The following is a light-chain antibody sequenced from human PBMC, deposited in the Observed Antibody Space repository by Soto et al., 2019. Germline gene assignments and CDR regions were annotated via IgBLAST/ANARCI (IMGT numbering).Light chain of an antibody. V-gene: IGLV2-11*01. Sequence: QSALTQPRSVSGSPGQSVTISCTGTSSDIGFYKFVSWYQQHPGKAPKLMIYDVSERPSGVSDRFSGFKSGNTASLTISGLQAEDEADYYCCSYAGSYTELFGTGTKLTVL. J-gene: IGLJ1*01. CDR3: CSYAGSYTEL. CDR1: SSDIGFYKF. CDR2: DVS.